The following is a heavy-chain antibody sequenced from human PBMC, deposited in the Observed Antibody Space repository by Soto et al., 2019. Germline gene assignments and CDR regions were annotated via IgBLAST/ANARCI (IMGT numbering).Heavy chain of an antibody. Sequence: ASVKVSCKASGGTFSSYAISWVRQAPGQGLEWMGGIIPIFGTANYAQKFQGRVTITADESTSTAYMELSSLRSEDTAVYYCARDRIWYYYDSSGYLDAFDIWGQGTMVTVSS. V-gene: IGHV1-69*13. CDR2: IIPIFGTA. D-gene: IGHD3-22*01. CDR3: ARDRIWYYYDSSGYLDAFDI. CDR1: GGTFSSYA. J-gene: IGHJ3*02.